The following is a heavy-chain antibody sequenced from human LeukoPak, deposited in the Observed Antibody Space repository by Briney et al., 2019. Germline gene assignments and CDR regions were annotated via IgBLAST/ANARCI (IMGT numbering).Heavy chain of an antibody. D-gene: IGHD6-6*01. CDR3: ARGDSSSSEGSFGY. J-gene: IGHJ4*02. CDR2: IDWDDDK. Sequence: SGPTLVNPTLTLTLTCTFSGFSLSTSGMRVSWIRQPLGKALEWLARIDWDDDKFYSTSLKTRLTISKDTSKNQVVLTMTNMDPVDTATYYCARGDSSSSEGSFGYWGQGTLVTVSS. CDR1: GFSLSTSGMR. V-gene: IGHV2-70*04.